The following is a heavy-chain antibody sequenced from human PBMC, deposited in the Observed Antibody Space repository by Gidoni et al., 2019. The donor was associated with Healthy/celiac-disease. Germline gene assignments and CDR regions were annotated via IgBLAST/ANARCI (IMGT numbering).Heavy chain of an antibody. J-gene: IGHJ5*02. Sequence: QVTLKESGPVLVKPTETLTLTCTVSGFSLSNARMGVSWIRQPPGKALEWLAPIFSNDEKSYSTSLKSRLTISKDTSKSQVVLTMTNMDPVDTATYYCARIQRITIFGVVTEGHWFDPWGQGTLVTVSS. V-gene: IGHV2-26*01. CDR3: ARIQRITIFGVVTEGHWFDP. D-gene: IGHD3-3*01. CDR1: GFSLSNARMG. CDR2: IFSNDEK.